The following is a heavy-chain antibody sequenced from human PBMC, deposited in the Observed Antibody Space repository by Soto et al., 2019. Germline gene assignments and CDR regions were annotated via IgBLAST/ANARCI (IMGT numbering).Heavy chain of an antibody. D-gene: IGHD2-2*01. CDR3: AKGFLVVPSPDAFDI. CDR2: ISGSGGST. CDR1: GFTFSSYA. Sequence: GGSLRLSCAASGFTFSSYAMSWVRQAPGKGLEWVSAISGSGGSTYYADSVKGRFTISRDSSKNTLYLQMNSLRAEDTAVYYCAKGFLVVPSPDAFDIWGQGTMVTVSS. J-gene: IGHJ3*02. V-gene: IGHV3-23*01.